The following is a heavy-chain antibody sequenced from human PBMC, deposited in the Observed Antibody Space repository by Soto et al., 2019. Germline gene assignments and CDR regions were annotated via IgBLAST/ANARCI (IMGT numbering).Heavy chain of an antibody. CDR1: CGSISSYY. Sequence: PSETLSLTCTVSCGSISSYYWSWIRQPPGKGLEWIGYIYYSGSTNYNPSLKSRVTISVDTSKNQFSLKLSSVTAADTAVYYCARHSGDSSLDYWGQGTLVTVSS. CDR2: IYYSGST. V-gene: IGHV4-59*01. D-gene: IGHD3-10*01. CDR3: ARHSGDSSLDY. J-gene: IGHJ4*02.